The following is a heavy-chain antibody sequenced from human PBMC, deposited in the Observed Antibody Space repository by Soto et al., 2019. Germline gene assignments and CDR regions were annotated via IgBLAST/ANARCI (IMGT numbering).Heavy chain of an antibody. J-gene: IGHJ4*02. CDR2: ISSSSSYI. Sequence: GGSLRLSCAASGFTFSSYSMNWVRQAPGKGLEWVSSISSSSSYIYYADSVKGRFTISRDNSKNSLYLQMNSLRAEDTAVYYCAGWRELLSPFDYWGQGTLVTVSS. D-gene: IGHD1-26*01. V-gene: IGHV3-21*04. CDR3: AGWRELLSPFDY. CDR1: GFTFSSYS.